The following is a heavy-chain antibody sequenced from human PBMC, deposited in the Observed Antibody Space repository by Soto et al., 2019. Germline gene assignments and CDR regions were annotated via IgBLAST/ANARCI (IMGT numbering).Heavy chain of an antibody. Sequence: QVQLQQWGAGLLKPSETLSLTCAVYGGSFSGYYWSWIRQPPGKGLEWIGEINHSGSTNYNPSLKSRVTTSVDTSNNQFSLKLSSVTAADTAVYYCARGKAINDFWSGSHFGYGMDVWGQGTTVTVSS. J-gene: IGHJ6*02. V-gene: IGHV4-34*01. CDR2: INHSGST. CDR1: GGSFSGYY. D-gene: IGHD3-3*01. CDR3: ARGKAINDFWSGSHFGYGMDV.